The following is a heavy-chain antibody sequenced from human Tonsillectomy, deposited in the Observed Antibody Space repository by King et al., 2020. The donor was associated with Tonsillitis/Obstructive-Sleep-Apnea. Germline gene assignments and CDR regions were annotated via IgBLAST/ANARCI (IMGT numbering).Heavy chain of an antibody. J-gene: IGHJ3*02. D-gene: IGHD2/OR15-2a*01. CDR2: IYYSGST. V-gene: IGHV4-59*01. CDR1: GGSISSYY. Sequence: VQLQESGPGLVKPSETLSLTCTVSGGSISSYYWSWIRQPPGKGLEWIGYIYYSGSTNYNPSLKSQVTISVDTSKNQFSLKLSLVTAADTAVYYCARMEYRAGNAFDIWGQGTMVTVSS. CDR3: ARMEYRAGNAFDI.